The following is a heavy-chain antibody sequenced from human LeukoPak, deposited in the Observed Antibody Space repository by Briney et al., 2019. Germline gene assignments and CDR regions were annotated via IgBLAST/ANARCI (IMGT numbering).Heavy chain of an antibody. Sequence: GGSLRLSCAASGFTFSSYSMNWVRQAPGKGLEWVAVISYDGSNKYYADSVKGRFTISRDNSKNTLYLQMNSLRAEDTAVYYCAKDETFTVRNYYYYMDVWGKGTTVTVSS. D-gene: IGHD4-11*01. CDR1: GFTFSSYS. CDR3: AKDETFTVRNYYYYMDV. J-gene: IGHJ6*03. CDR2: ISYDGSNK. V-gene: IGHV3-30*18.